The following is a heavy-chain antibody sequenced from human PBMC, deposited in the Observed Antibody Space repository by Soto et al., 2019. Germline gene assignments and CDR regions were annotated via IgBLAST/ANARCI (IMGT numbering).Heavy chain of an antibody. CDR1: GYTFTNYG. J-gene: IGHJ4*02. CDR2: ISAYNGNT. CDR3: ARDAVRVRLGPSPPGY. Sequence: ASVKVSCKASGYTFTNYGISWVRQAPGQGLEWMGWISAYNGNTNYAQKLQGRVTMTTDTSTSTAYMELRSLRSDDTAVYCCARDAVRVRLGPSPPGYWGQGTLVTVSS. D-gene: IGHD2-21*01. V-gene: IGHV1-18*01.